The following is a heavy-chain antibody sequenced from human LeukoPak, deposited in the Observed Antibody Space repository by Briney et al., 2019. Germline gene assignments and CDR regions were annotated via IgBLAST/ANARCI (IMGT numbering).Heavy chain of an antibody. CDR3: ARDDRETGIDY. Sequence: GGSLRLSCAASGFTFSSYSMNWVRQAPGKGLEWVSYISSSSSTIYYADSVKGRFTISRDNSKNTLYLQMNSLRAEDTAVYYCARDDRETGIDYWGQGTLVTVSS. V-gene: IGHV3-48*01. J-gene: IGHJ4*02. D-gene: IGHD3-10*01. CDR2: ISSSSSTI. CDR1: GFTFSSYS.